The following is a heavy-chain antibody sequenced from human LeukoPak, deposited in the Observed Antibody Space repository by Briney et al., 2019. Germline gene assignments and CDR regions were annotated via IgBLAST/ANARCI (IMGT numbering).Heavy chain of an antibody. CDR3: ARPRIVGATRGYYYYGMDV. D-gene: IGHD1-26*01. CDR1: GGSISSGDYY. CDR2: IYYSGST. J-gene: IGHJ6*02. V-gene: IGHV4-30-4*01. Sequence: SETLSLTCTVSGGSISSGDYYWSWIRQPPGKGLEWIGYIYYSGSTYYNPSLKSRVTISVDTSKNQFSLKLSSVTAADTAVYYCARPRIVGATRGYYYYGMDVWGQGTTVTVSS.